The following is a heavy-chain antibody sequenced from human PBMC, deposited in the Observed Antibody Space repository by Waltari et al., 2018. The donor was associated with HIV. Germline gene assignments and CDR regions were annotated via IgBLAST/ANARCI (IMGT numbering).Heavy chain of an antibody. CDR3: ARDKMFDYDSVGNEFWGNYYVMDV. CDR1: GGTVRRDS. Sequence: QVQLHESGPGLMKPSETLSLNCTVSGGTVRRDSWSCVRLSPGKGLEWIGYTYHRGRPSYNPSLKSRASISMDAARRQISLKLTSVTVADTAIYYCARDKMFDYDSVGNEFWGNYYVMDVWGQGTKVIVSS. CDR2: TYHRGRP. D-gene: IGHD3-22*01. J-gene: IGHJ6*02. V-gene: IGHV4-59*02.